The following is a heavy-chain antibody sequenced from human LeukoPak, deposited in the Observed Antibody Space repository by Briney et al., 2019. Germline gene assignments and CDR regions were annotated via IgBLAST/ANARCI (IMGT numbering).Heavy chain of an antibody. J-gene: IGHJ3*02. CDR2: ISYIGTT. V-gene: IGHV4-59*11. D-gene: IGHD4-17*01. CDR3: ARDLVTVTKGFDI. Sequence: ASETLSLTCAVSDDSLSSHYWTWIRQPPGKGLEWIGYISYIGTTNYNPSLKSRVTISVDTSKNQFSLKLTSVTAADTAVYYCARDLVTVTKGFDIWGQGTMVSVSS. CDR1: DDSLSSHY.